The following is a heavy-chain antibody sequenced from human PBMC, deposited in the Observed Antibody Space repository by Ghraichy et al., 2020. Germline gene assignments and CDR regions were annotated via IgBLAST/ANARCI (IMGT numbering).Heavy chain of an antibody. D-gene: IGHD6-19*01. J-gene: IGHJ4*02. Sequence: GESLNISCAASGFTFSSYAMSWVRQAPGKGLEWVSAISGSGSSTYYADSVKGRFTISRDNSRNTLYLQMNSLRAEDTAVYYCAKVGSSGWFSSHFDYWGQGTLVTVSS. CDR1: GFTFSSYA. CDR2: ISGSGSST. V-gene: IGHV3-23*01. CDR3: AKVGSSGWFSSHFDY.